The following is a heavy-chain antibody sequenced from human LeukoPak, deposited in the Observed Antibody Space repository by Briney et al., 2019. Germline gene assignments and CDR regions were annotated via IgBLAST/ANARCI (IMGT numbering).Heavy chain of an antibody. V-gene: IGHV3-30*04. CDR1: GFTFSSYA. J-gene: IGHJ5*02. D-gene: IGHD3-9*01. CDR3: ARELNGDFDWSLWFDP. CDR2: ISYDGSNK. Sequence: DPGGSLRLSCAASGFTFSSYAVHWVRQAPGKGLEWVAVISYDGSNKYYTNSVKGRFTISRDNSKNTLYLQMNSLRGEDTAVYYCARELNGDFDWSLWFDPWGQGTLVTVSS.